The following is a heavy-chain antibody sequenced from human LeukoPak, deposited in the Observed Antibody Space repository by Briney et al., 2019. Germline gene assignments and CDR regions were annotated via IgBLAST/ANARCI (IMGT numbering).Heavy chain of an antibody. CDR1: GYTFTSYD. Sequence: EASVKVSCKASGYTFTSYDFNWVRQATGQRPEWMGWMSPNSGDTGYAQKFQDRVTMTRNTSIGTAHMELSSLRSDDTAVYCCARGPPNWGYDYWGPGTLVTVSS. J-gene: IGHJ4*02. D-gene: IGHD7-27*01. CDR2: MSPNSGDT. V-gene: IGHV1-8*01. CDR3: ARGPPNWGYDY.